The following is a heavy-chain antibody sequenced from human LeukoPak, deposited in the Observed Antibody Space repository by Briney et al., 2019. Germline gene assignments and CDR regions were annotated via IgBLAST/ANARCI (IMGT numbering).Heavy chain of an antibody. D-gene: IGHD3-10*01. V-gene: IGHV3-74*01. J-gene: IGHJ4*02. CDR2: IKTDGSGA. Sequence: GGSLRLSCAASGFTFSNYWMHWVRQAPGKGLVWVSRIKTDGSGAGYADSVKGRFTISRDNAKNTLYLQMNSLRAEDTAVYYCTRDLVYGSGSSDYWGQGTLVTASS. CDR3: TRDLVYGSGSSDY. CDR1: GFTFSNYW.